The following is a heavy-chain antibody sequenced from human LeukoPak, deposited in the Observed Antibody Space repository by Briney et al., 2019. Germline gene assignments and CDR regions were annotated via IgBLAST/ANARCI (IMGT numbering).Heavy chain of an antibody. D-gene: IGHD4-17*01. CDR2: INAGNGNT. Sequence: AASVKVSCKASGYTFTSYAMHWVRQAPGQRLEWMGWINAGNGNTKYSQKFQGRVTITRDTSASTAYMELSSLRSEDTAVYYCARVGRLHGWFDPWGQGTLVTVSS. CDR3: ARVGRLHGWFDP. J-gene: IGHJ5*02. V-gene: IGHV1-3*01. CDR1: GYTFTSYA.